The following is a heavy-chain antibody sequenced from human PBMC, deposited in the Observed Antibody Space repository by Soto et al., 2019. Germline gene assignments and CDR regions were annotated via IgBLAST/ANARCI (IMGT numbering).Heavy chain of an antibody. Sequence: KTXQTLSLTGTVSGASISSGGYYWSWIRQHPGKGLEWIGYIYYSGITYYNPSLKTRVTISVDTSKNQFSPKLSSVAAADTAAYSCARGYKAVAATYWFDAWGQGTLVTVSS. J-gene: IGHJ5*02. CDR1: GASISSGGYY. D-gene: IGHD2-15*01. CDR2: IYYSGIT. V-gene: IGHV4-31*02. CDR3: ARGYKAVAATYWFDA.